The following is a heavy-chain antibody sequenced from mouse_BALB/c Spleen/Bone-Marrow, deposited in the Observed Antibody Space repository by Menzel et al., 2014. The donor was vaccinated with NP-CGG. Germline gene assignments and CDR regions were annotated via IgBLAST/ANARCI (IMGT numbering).Heavy chain of an antibody. J-gene: IGHJ2*01. Sequence: DVKLVESGGGLVQPGGSLKLSCAASGFTFSNYGMSWVRQTPDKRLELVATINSNGGITYYPDSVKGRFTISRDNAKNTLYLQMSSLKSEDTAMYYCAKNQEAFDYWGQGTTLTVSS. CDR3: AKNQEAFDY. CDR2: INSNGGIT. CDR1: GFTFSNYG. V-gene: IGHV5-6-3*01. D-gene: IGHD3-2*02.